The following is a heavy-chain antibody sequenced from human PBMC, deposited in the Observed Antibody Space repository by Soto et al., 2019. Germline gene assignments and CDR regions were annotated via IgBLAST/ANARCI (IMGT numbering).Heavy chain of an antibody. Sequence: GGSLRLSCAASGFTFSSYGMHWVRQAPGKGLEWVAVISYDGSNKYYADSVKGRFTISRDNSKNTLYLQMNSLRAEDTAVYYCAKEETGVVGATTSTYYYYGMDVWGQGTTVTVSS. V-gene: IGHV3-30*18. CDR1: GFTFSSYG. CDR3: AKEETGVVGATTSTYYYYGMDV. D-gene: IGHD1-26*01. J-gene: IGHJ6*02. CDR2: ISYDGSNK.